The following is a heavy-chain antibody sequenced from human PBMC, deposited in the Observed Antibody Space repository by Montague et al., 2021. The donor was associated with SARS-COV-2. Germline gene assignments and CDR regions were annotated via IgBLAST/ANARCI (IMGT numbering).Heavy chain of an antibody. J-gene: IGHJ3*02. V-gene: IGHV4-31*03. CDR1: GGSISSGGYY. D-gene: IGHD2-21*01. CDR3: ARAFVVVIAIDAFDI. Sequence: TLSLTCTVSGGSISSGGYYWSWIRQHPGKVLEWIGYIYYSGSTYYNPSLKSRVTISVDTSKNQFSLKLSSVTAADTAVYYCARAFVVVIAIDAFDIWGQGTMVTVSS. CDR2: IYYSGST.